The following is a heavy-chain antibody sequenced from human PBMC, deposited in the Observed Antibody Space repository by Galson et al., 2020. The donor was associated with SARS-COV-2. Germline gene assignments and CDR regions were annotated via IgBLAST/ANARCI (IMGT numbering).Heavy chain of an antibody. Sequence: GGSLRLSCAASGFSFSSYAMSWVRQAPGKGLEWVSVITVSGGSTYYADSVKGRFTISRDNSKNMLYLQMNSRRVEDTAVYYGANGIAVAATNDWGQGTLVSVSS. V-gene: IGHV3-23*01. CDR1: GFSFSSYA. J-gene: IGHJ4*02. CDR3: ANGIAVAATND. D-gene: IGHD6-19*01. CDR2: ITVSGGST.